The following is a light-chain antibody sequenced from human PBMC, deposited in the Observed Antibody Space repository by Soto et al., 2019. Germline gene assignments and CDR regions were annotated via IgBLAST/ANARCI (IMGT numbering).Light chain of an antibody. CDR2: SNN. CDR1: SSNIGSYT. V-gene: IGLV1-44*01. CDR3: AAWDDSLNGVV. J-gene: IGLJ2*01. Sequence: QSVLTQPPSASGTPGQRVTISCSGSSSNIGSYTVNWYQQLPGTAPKLLIYSNNQRPSGVPDRFSGSKSGTSASLAISGLQSEDEADYNSAAWDDSLNGVVFGGGTKLTVL.